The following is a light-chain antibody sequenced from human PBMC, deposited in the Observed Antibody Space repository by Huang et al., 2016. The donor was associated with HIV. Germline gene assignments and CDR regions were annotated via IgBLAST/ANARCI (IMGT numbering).Light chain of an antibody. J-gene: IGKJ1*01. CDR2: GAS. CDR1: QSVSSN. CDR3: QQYQDWPRT. Sequence: EIVMTQSPGTLSLSPGERATLSCRPSQSVSSNLAWYQHKPGQAPRLLIYGASTRATGVAARFSGSGSVTEFTLTISSLQSDDFVVYYCQQYQDWPRTFGQGTKVEIK. V-gene: IGKV3-15*01.